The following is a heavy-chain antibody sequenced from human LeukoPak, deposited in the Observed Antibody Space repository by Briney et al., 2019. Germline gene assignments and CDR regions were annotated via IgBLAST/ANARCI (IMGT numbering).Heavy chain of an antibody. J-gene: IGHJ4*02. Sequence: GGSLRLSCAASALPPSNYAMSWVRQAPGKGLEGVSRISDGGWTAYTDSVKGRFFISRETATNTLYLQMNSLRVEDTAVYYCAKECDYGNTSHMPCYWGQGTLVTVSS. CDR1: ALPPSNYA. V-gene: IGHV3-23*01. CDR3: AKECDYGNTSHMPCY. CDR2: ISDGGWT. D-gene: IGHD4-17*01.